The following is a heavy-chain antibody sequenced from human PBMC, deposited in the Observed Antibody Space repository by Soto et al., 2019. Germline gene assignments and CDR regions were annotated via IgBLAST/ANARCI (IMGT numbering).Heavy chain of an antibody. CDR1: GFTFSDYY. J-gene: IGHJ4*02. V-gene: IGHV3-11*06. Sequence: GVSLIISCAASGFTFSDYYMSWIRQAPGKGLEWVSYITSGSSYTNYADSVKGRFTISRDNAKNSLYLQMNSLRAEDTAVYYCAVNSRPDYWGQGTLVTVSS. D-gene: IGHD3-22*01. CDR2: ITSGSSYT. CDR3: AVNSRPDY.